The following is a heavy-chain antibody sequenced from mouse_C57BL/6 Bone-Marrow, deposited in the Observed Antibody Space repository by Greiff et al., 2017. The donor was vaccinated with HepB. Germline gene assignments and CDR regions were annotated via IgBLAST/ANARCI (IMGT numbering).Heavy chain of an antibody. CDR2: INPNNGGT. CDR3: ARATTVVAPYAMDY. CDR1: GYKFTDYN. D-gene: IGHD1-1*01. J-gene: IGHJ4*01. V-gene: IGHV1-18*01. Sequence: EVQLQQSGPVLVKPGASVKIPCKASGYKFTDYNMDWVKQSHGKSLEWIGDINPNNGGTIYNQKFKGKATLTVDKSSSTAYMELRSLTSEDTAVYYCARATTVVAPYAMDYWGQGTSVTVSS.